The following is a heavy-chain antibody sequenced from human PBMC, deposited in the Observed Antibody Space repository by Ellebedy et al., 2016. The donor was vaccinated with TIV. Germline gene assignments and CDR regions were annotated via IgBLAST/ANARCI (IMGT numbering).Heavy chain of an antibody. CDR2: IYYSGST. Sequence: SETRSLTXTVSGGSISKSSSYWGWIRQPPGKGLEWIGSIYYSGSTHYNPSLKSRVTISADTSKNQFSLKLRSGTAADTAVYYCYGSGNFDAFDIWGQGTMVTVSS. D-gene: IGHD3-10*01. V-gene: IGHV4-39*01. J-gene: IGHJ3*02. CDR3: YGSGNFDAFDI. CDR1: GGSISKSSSY.